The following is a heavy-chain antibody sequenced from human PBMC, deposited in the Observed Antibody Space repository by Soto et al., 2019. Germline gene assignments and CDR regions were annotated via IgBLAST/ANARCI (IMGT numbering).Heavy chain of an antibody. D-gene: IGHD3-10*01. Sequence: PGESLKISCQGSGYSFANYWIAWVRQMPGKGLEWVCVIYPGDSDTRYSPSFRGQVTISADKSISHVYLQWSSLKASDTAMYYCPRHRLRQYYYGKDGWGQGTTVTVSS. CDR2: IYPGDSDT. J-gene: IGHJ6*02. V-gene: IGHV5-51*01. CDR1: GYSFANYW. CDR3: PRHRLRQYYYGKDG.